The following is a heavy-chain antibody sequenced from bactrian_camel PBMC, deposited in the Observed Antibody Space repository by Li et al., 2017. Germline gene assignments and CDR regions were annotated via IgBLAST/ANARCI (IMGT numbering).Heavy chain of an antibody. D-gene: IGHD3*01. CDR2: INRQGTT. J-gene: IGHJ4*01. CDR3: SKDRRGSGP. Sequence: HVQLVESGGGSVSAGGSLRLSCAAASGYSAVTLCMGWFRQAPGKAREGVAVINRQGTTAYADSVKGRFTISRDNAKNTLYLQLNSLKTEDTAMYYCSKDRRGSGPRGQGTQVTVS. V-gene: IGHV3S1*01. CDR1: GYSAVTLC.